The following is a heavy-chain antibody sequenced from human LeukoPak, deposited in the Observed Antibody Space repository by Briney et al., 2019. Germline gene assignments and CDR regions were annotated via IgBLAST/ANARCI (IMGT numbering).Heavy chain of an antibody. J-gene: IGHJ3*02. D-gene: IGHD3-22*01. CDR2: ISSSSTI. V-gene: IGHV3-48*02. Sequence: PGGSLRLSCAASGFTFSSYSMNWVRQAPGKGLEWVSYISSSSTIYYADSVKGRFTISRDNAKNSLYLQMNSLRDEDTAVYYCARGRRGGYDSSGYAFDIWGQGTMVTVSS. CDR1: GFTFSSYS. CDR3: ARGRRGGYDSSGYAFDI.